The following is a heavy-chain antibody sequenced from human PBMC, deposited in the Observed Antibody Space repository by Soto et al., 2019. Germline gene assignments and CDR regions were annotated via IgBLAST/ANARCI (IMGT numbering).Heavy chain of an antibody. CDR3: ARDTPQTTTGAFDI. D-gene: IGHD4-17*01. CDR2: IWYDGSNK. V-gene: IGHV3-33*01. CDR1: GFTFSSYG. J-gene: IGHJ3*02. Sequence: SLRLSCAASGFTFSSYGMHWVRQAPGKGLEWVAVIWYDGSNKYYADSVKGRFTISRDNSKNTLYLQMNSLRAEDTAVYYCARDTPQTTTGAFDIWGQGTMVTVSS.